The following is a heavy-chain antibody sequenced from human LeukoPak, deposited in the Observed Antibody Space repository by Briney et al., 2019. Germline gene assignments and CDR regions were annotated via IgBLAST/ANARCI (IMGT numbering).Heavy chain of an antibody. D-gene: IGHD3-22*01. V-gene: IGHV4-30-2*01. CDR1: GGSISSGGYY. CDR2: IYHSGST. CDR3: VRVIGAPNYYYYMDV. Sequence: SQTLSLTCTVSGGSISSGGYYWSWIRQPPGKGLEWIGYIYHSGSTYYNPSLKSRVTMSVDTSKNQFSLKLSSVTAADTAVYYCVRVIGAPNYYYYMDVWGKGTTVTVSS. J-gene: IGHJ6*03.